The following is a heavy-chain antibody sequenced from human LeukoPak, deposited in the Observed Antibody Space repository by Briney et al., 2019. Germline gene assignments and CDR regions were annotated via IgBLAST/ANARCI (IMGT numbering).Heavy chain of an antibody. J-gene: IGHJ6*03. CDR3: ARALRSMGYYYYYMDV. CDR1: GGSISSGSYY. CDR2: IYTSGST. Sequence: PSETLSLTCTVSGGSISSGSYYWSWIRQPAGKGLEWIGRIYTSGSTNYNPSLKGRVTISVDTSKNQFSLKLSSVTAADTAVYYCARALRSMGYYYYYMDVWGKGTTVTVSS. V-gene: IGHV4-61*02. D-gene: IGHD6-6*01.